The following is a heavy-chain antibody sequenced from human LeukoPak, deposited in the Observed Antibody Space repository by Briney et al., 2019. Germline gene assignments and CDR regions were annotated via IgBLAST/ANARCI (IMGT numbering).Heavy chain of an antibody. D-gene: IGHD6-13*01. Sequence: GASVKVSCKASGYTFTTYYIHWVRQAPGQGLEWMGIINPTGCSTTYAQKFQGRVTMNRNTSTSTVFMEVNSLRSEDTAVYYCALYSSTWYWGQGTLVTVSS. CDR1: GYTFTTYY. CDR2: INPTGCST. V-gene: IGHV1-46*01. J-gene: IGHJ4*02. CDR3: ALYSSTWY.